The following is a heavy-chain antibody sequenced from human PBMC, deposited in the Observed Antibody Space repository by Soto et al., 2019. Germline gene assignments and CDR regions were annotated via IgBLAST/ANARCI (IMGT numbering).Heavy chain of an antibody. CDR2: ISGSGGST. CDR3: AKSVGSGWDYFDY. D-gene: IGHD6-19*01. J-gene: IGHJ4*02. V-gene: IGHV3-23*01. CDR1: GFPFSSYA. Sequence: GGSLRLSCAASGFPFSSYAMSWVRQAPGKGLEWVSAISGSGGSTYYADSVKGRFTISRDNSKNTLYLQMNSLRAEDTAVYYCAKSVGSGWDYFDYWGQGTLVTVSS.